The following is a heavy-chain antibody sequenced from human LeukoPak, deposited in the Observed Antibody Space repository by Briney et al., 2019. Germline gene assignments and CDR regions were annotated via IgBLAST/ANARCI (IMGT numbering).Heavy chain of an antibody. V-gene: IGHV4-34*01. CDR2: INHSGST. Sequence: PSETLSLTCAVYGESFSGYYWSWIRQPPGKGLEWIGEINHSGSTNYNPSLKSRVTISVDTSKNQFSLKLSSVTAADTAVYYCARRGCSSTSCRLYYYYYGMDVWGQGTTVTVSS. D-gene: IGHD2-2*01. CDR1: GESFSGYY. J-gene: IGHJ6*02. CDR3: ARRGCSSTSCRLYYYYYGMDV.